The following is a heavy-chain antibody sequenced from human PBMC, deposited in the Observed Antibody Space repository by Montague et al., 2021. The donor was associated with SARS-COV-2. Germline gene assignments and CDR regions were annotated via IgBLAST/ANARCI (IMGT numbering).Heavy chain of an antibody. V-gene: IGHV4-39*01. CDR1: GGSISSSSYY. D-gene: IGHD3-22*01. Sequence: SETLSLTCTVSGGSISSSSYYWGWIRQPPGKGLEWIGSIYYSGSTYYNPSLKSRVTISVDTSKNQFSLKLSSVTAADTAVYYCTGNRRIIMIVVVIGSGFDPWGQGTLVTVSS. CDR2: IYYSGST. J-gene: IGHJ5*02. CDR3: TGNRRIIMIVVVIGSGFDP.